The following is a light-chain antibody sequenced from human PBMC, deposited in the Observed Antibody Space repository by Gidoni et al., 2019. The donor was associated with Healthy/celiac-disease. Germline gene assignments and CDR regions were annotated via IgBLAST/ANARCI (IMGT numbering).Light chain of an antibody. V-gene: IGKV1-33*01. CDR2: DAS. CDR1: QDISNY. J-gene: IGKJ2*01. CDR3: QQYDNLPYT. Sequence: DIQMTQSPSSLSASVGDRVTITCQASQDISNYLNWYQQKPGKAPKLLIYDASNLETGVPSRFSGSGSGTDFTFTISSLQTEDIATYYCQQYDNLPYTFGQETKLEIK.